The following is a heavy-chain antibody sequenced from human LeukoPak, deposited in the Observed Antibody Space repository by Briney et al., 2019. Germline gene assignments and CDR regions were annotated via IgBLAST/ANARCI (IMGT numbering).Heavy chain of an antibody. CDR1: GGSISSNA. CDR2: IYYSGST. V-gene: IGHV4-59*01. Sequence: SETLSLTCTVSGGSISSNAWSWIRQPPGKGLEWIGYIYYSGSTNYNPSLKSRVTMSIDTSKKQFSLNMRSMTAADTAVYYCARSPYTSGWYGVGYWGQGTLVTVSS. CDR3: ARSPYTSGWYGVGY. J-gene: IGHJ4*02. D-gene: IGHD6-19*01.